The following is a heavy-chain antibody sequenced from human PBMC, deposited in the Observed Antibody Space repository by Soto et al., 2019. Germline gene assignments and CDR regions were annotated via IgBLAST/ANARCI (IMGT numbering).Heavy chain of an antibody. V-gene: IGHV3-23*01. J-gene: IGHJ3*02. CDR2: IDQSGGTT. D-gene: IGHD2-8*01. Sequence: EVQLLESGGGLVQPGGSLRLSCAASGFIFSSYAMNWVRQAPGKGLELVAGIDQSGGTTYYAESVRGRVAISRDNSITTLYLQMSSLRAEDTALYYCAHPRGYGVFDAVDIWGQGTMVTVSS. CDR1: GFIFSSYA. CDR3: AHPRGYGVFDAVDI.